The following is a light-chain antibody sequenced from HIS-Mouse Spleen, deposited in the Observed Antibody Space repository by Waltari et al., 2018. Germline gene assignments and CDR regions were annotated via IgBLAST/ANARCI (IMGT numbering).Light chain of an antibody. V-gene: IGLV2-23*01. CDR2: EGS. CDR1: TSDVGSYTL. CDR3: CSYAGSSTL. Sequence: QSALTQPASVSGSPGQSITISCTGTTSDVGSYTLVSWYQQPPGKAPKLMIYEGSKRPSGVSNRFSGSKSGNTASLTISGLQAEDEADYYCCSYAGSSTLFGGGTKLTVL. J-gene: IGLJ2*01.